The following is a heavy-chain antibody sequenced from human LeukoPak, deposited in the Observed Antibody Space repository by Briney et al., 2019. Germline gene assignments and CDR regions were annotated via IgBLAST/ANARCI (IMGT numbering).Heavy chain of an antibody. CDR2: ISYDGSNK. Sequence: GGSLRLSCAASGFTFSSYAMHWVRQAPGKGLEWVAVISYDGSNKYYADSVKGRFTISGDNSKNTLYLQMNSLRAEDTALYYCAKDGGRSVVVVAACYFDYWGQGTLVTVSS. CDR3: AKDGGRSVVVVAACYFDY. J-gene: IGHJ4*02. V-gene: IGHV3-30-3*01. CDR1: GFTFSSYA. D-gene: IGHD2-15*01.